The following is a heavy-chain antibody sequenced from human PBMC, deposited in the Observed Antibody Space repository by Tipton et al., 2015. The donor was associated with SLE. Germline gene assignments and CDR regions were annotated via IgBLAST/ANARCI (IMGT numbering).Heavy chain of an antibody. CDR1: GDSITSDY. J-gene: IGHJ5*02. D-gene: IGHD5-24*01. V-gene: IGHV4-59*01. CDR2: ISYSGST. CDR3: ARMRGGYNAHH. Sequence: GLVKPSETLSLTCTVSGDSITSDYWTWIRQPPGKGLEWIGYISYSGSTNYNPSVRSRVSISLDTSKNQFSLKVKSVTTADTAVYYCARMRGGYNAHHWGQGALVTVSS.